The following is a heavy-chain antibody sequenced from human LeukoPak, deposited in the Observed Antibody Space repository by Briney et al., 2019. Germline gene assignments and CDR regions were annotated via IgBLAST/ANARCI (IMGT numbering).Heavy chain of an antibody. Sequence: PSETLSLTCAGYGVSFSGYYWSWIRQPPGKGVEGVGEINHSGCTNYHPSLKSRVTISVDTSKNQFSLKLSSVTAADAAVYYCARPMMVVKYAFDIWGQGTMVTVSS. V-gene: IGHV4-34*01. D-gene: IGHD3-22*01. CDR1: GVSFSGYY. CDR2: INHSGCT. J-gene: IGHJ3*02. CDR3: ARPMMVVKYAFDI.